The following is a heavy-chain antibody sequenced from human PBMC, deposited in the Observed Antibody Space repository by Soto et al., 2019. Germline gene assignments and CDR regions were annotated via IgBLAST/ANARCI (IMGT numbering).Heavy chain of an antibody. CDR3: AKRAVAGRAYYCMDV. CDR1: GFTFSSYA. D-gene: IGHD6-19*01. CDR2: ISGSGGST. V-gene: IGHV3-23*01. Sequence: EVQLLESGGGLVQPGGSLRLSCAASGFTFSSYAMSWVRQAPGKGLEWVSAISGSGGSTYYADSVKGRFTISRDNSKNTQYLKMNILRAEDTAVYYCAKRAVAGRAYYCMDVWGKGTTVTVSS. J-gene: IGHJ6*03.